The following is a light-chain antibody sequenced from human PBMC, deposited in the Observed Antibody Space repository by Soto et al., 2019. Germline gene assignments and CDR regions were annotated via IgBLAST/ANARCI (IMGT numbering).Light chain of an antibody. J-gene: IGKJ2*01. CDR2: DAS. V-gene: IGKV3-11*01. Sequence: EIVLTQSPATLSLSPGERATLSCRASQSVSSYLAWYQQKPGQAPRLLIYDASNRATGIPARFSGSGSGTDFTLTSSSLEPEDCAVYYCQQRSNWYTFGQGTKLEIK. CDR3: QQRSNWYT. CDR1: QSVSSY.